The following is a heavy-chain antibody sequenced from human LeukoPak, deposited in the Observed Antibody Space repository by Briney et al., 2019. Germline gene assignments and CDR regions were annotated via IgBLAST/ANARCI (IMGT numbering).Heavy chain of an antibody. D-gene: IGHD3-22*01. CDR3: ARRSDYYDSTGYYYFDY. V-gene: IGHV4-59*08. Sequence: PSETLSLTCTVSGGSIISHYWSWIRQPQGKGLEWIGYISYAGSTNYNPSLKSRVTISVDTSKNQFSLTLSSVTAADTAVYYCARRSDYYDSTGYYYFDYWGQGTLVSVSS. CDR1: GGSIISHY. CDR2: ISYAGST. J-gene: IGHJ4*02.